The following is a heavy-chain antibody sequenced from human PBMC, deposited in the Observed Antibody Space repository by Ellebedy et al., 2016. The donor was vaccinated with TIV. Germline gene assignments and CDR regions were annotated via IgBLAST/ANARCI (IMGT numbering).Heavy chain of an antibody. J-gene: IGHJ4*02. D-gene: IGHD1-26*01. CDR3: ARGVGLHHSYYLDY. V-gene: IGHV4-39*01. CDR1: GGSISSNNSS. CDR2: IYYSGST. Sequence: MPSETLSLTCTVSGGSISSNNSSWGWIRQPPGKGLEWIGNIYYSGSTYHSPSLKSRVTISVDTSKNQFSLKLSSVTAADTAVYYGARGVGLHHSYYLDYWGQGTLVTVSS.